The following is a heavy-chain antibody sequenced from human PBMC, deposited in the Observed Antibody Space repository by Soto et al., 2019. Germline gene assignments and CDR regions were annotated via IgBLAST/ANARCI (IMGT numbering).Heavy chain of an antibody. Sequence: ASVKVSCKASGGTFSSYAISWVRQAPGQGLEWMGGIIPIFGTANYAQKFQGRVTITADESTSTAYMELSSLRSEDTAVYYCASWSFNQGISYGMDAWGQGTTVTVSS. J-gene: IGHJ6*02. CDR1: GGTFSSYA. CDR2: IIPIFGTA. CDR3: ASWSFNQGISYGMDA. D-gene: IGHD1-20*01. V-gene: IGHV1-69*13.